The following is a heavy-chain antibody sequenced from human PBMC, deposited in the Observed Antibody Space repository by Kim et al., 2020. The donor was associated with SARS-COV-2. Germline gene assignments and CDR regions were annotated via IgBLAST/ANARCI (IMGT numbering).Heavy chain of an antibody. J-gene: IGHJ4*02. CDR3: ARMVKVDHFDY. V-gene: IGHV4-34*01. D-gene: IGHD2-21*01. Sequence: NYNPSLKSRVTISVDTSKNQFSLKLSSVTAADTAVYYCARMVKVDHFDYWGQGTLVTVSS.